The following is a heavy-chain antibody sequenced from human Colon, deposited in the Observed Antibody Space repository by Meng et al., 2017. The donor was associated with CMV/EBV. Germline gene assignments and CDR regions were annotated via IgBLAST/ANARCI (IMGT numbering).Heavy chain of an antibody. Sequence: WGFLRLSCVASGFTFDDYGMTWVRQAPGKGLEWVGATYWNGRTTGYADSVQGRFTISRDNAKNSLYLEMNFLRADDTAFYYCARSNHSGSYLTGLFDFWGQGILVTVSS. V-gene: IGHV3-20*04. D-gene: IGHD1-26*01. CDR3: ARSNHSGSYLTGLFDF. CDR2: TYWNGRTT. J-gene: IGHJ4*02. CDR1: GFTFDDYG.